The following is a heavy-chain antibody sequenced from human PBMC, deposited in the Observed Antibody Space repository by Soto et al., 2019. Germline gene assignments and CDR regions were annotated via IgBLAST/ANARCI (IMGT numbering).Heavy chain of an antibody. Sequence: GESLKISCKGSGYSFTNYWIGWVRQMPGKGLGWMGIISPGDSDTRYSPSFQGQVTISADKSISTASLQWSSLKASDTAMYYCARQPLYSSSHAFDYWGQGTLVTVSS. J-gene: IGHJ4*02. V-gene: IGHV5-51*01. CDR3: ARQPLYSSSHAFDY. CDR2: ISPGDSDT. D-gene: IGHD6-6*01. CDR1: GYSFTNYW.